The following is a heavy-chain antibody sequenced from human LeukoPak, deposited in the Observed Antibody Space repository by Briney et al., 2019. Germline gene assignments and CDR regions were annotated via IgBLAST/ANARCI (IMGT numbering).Heavy chain of an antibody. Sequence: GGSLRLSCAASGFTFSSHSMNWVRQAPGKGLEWVSYISSSGSTIYYADSVKGRFSISRDNAKNSLHLQMNSLRVEDTAVYYCARGTVAGKAPYWGQGTLVTVSS. D-gene: IGHD6-19*01. CDR3: ARGTVAGKAPY. V-gene: IGHV3-48*01. CDR2: ISSSGSTI. J-gene: IGHJ4*02. CDR1: GFTFSSHS.